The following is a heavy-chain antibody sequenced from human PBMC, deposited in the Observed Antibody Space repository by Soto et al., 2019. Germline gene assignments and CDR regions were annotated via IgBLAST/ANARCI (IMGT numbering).Heavy chain of an antibody. CDR1: GFTFSSYW. V-gene: IGHV3-7*01. D-gene: IGHD3-3*01. J-gene: IGHJ4*02. Sequence: GGSLRLSCAASGFTFSSYWMSWVRQAPGKGLEWVANIKQDGSEKYYVDSVKGRFTISRDNAKNSLYLQMNSLRAEDTAVYYCARGASIFGVVRTSWGQGTLVTVSS. CDR2: IKQDGSEK. CDR3: ARGASIFGVVRTS.